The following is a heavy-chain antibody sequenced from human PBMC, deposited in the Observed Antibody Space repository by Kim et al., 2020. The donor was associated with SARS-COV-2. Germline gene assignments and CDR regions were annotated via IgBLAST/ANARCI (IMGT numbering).Heavy chain of an antibody. Sequence: GSLRLSCAASGFTFSSYAMSWVRQAPGKGLEWVSAISGSGGSTYYADSVKGRFTISRDNSKNTLYLQMNSLRAEDTAVYYCAKARLARGSGWYRSYYFDYWGQGTLVTVSS. J-gene: IGHJ4*02. V-gene: IGHV3-23*01. CDR3: AKARLARGSGWYRSYYFDY. CDR1: GFTFSSYA. D-gene: IGHD6-19*01. CDR2: ISGSGGST.